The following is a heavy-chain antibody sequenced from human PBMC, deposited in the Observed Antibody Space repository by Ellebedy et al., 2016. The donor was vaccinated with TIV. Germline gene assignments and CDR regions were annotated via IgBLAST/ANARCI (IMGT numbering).Heavy chain of an antibody. D-gene: IGHD2-2*01. CDR1: GFTFSSYS. J-gene: IGHJ3*02. CDR2: ISSSSSTI. Sequence: GGSLRLSXAASGFTFSSYSMNWVRQAPGKGLEWVSYISSSSSTIYYADSVKGRFTISRDNAKNSLYLQMNSLRDEDTAVYYCARMVRRDIVVVPASSAFDIWGQGTMVTVSS. V-gene: IGHV3-48*02. CDR3: ARMVRRDIVVVPASSAFDI.